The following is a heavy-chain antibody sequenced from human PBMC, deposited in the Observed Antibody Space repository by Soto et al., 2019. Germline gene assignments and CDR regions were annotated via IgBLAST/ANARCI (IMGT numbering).Heavy chain of an antibody. CDR1: GGSISSGGYY. Sequence: SETLSLTCTVSGGSISSGGYYWSWIRQHPGKGLEWIGYIYYSGSTYYNPSLKSRVTISVDTSKNQFSLKLSSVTAADTAVYYCAVIGGGLRLGEQTWGQGTLVTVSS. CDR2: IYYSGST. D-gene: IGHD3-16*01. CDR3: AVIGGGLRLGEQT. V-gene: IGHV4-31*03. J-gene: IGHJ5*02.